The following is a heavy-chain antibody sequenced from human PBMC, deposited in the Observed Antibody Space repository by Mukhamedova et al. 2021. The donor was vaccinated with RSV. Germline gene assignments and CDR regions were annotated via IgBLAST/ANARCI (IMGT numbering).Heavy chain of an antibody. D-gene: IGHD3-10*01. Sequence: GKGLEWVSYISSSGRTIHYADSVKGRFSISRDNAKKSLYLQMNSLRAEDTAVYYCARSEMSSAWYGERYYFDNWGQGALVTVFS. J-gene: IGHJ4*02. CDR2: ISSSGRTI. CDR3: ARSEMSSAWYGERYYFDN. V-gene: IGHV3-48*03.